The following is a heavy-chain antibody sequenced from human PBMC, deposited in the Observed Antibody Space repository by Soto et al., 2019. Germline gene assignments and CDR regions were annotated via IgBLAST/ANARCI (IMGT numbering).Heavy chain of an antibody. J-gene: IGHJ4*02. CDR3: ARRTSTSSLDY. Sequence: GGSLRLSCAVSGFTFSNYDRHWVRQAPGKGPEWVAAMSYDATTRYQADSVKGRFTISRDNFKSTLHLQMDSLRAEDTAVYYCARRTSTSSLDYWGLQTLVTVSS. V-gene: IGHV3-30*03. D-gene: IGHD6-6*01. CDR2: MSYDATTR. CDR1: GFTFSNYD.